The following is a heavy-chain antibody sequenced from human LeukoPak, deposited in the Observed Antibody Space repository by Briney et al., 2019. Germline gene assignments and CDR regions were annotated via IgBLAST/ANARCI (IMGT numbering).Heavy chain of an antibody. V-gene: IGHV3-21*01. CDR1: GFTFSSYS. J-gene: IGHJ4*02. CDR3: ATSYDSSGCD. Sequence: KSGGSLRLSCAASGFTFSSYSMNWVRQAPGKGLEWVSSISSSSSYIYYADSVKGRFTISRDNAKNSVYLQMNSLRVEDTALYYCATSYDSSGCDWGQGTLVSVSS. CDR2: ISSSSSYI. D-gene: IGHD3-22*01.